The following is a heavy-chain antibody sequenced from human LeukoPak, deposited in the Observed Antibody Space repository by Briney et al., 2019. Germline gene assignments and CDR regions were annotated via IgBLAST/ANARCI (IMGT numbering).Heavy chain of an antibody. V-gene: IGHV3-23*01. CDR2: VSGSGGST. D-gene: IGHD1-26*01. Sequence: RGSLRHSCAPSGFTLSNDAMSWVRHALREGGEWVSGVSGSGGSTNYADSVKGRFTISRDNSKNTLYLQMNSLRAEDTAVYYCQRYSGSHPYFDYWGQGTLVTVSS. J-gene: IGHJ4*02. CDR3: QRYSGSHPYFDY. CDR1: GFTLSNDA.